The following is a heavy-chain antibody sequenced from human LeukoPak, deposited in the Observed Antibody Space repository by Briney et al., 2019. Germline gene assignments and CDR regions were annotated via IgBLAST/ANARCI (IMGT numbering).Heavy chain of an antibody. CDR2: IYYSGST. CDR1: GGSISSGDYY. CDR3: ARSTVVTHYYYYYMDV. Sequence: PSQTLSLTCTVSGGSISSGDYYWSWIRQPPGKGLEWIGYIYYSGSTYYNPSLESRVTISVDTSKNQFSLKLSSVTAADTAVYYCARSTVVTHYYYYYMDVWGKGTTVTVSS. D-gene: IGHD4-23*01. V-gene: IGHV4-30-4*08. J-gene: IGHJ6*03.